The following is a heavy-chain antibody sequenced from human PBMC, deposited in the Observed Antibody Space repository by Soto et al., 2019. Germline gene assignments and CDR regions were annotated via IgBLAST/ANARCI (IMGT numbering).Heavy chain of an antibody. J-gene: IGHJ4*02. V-gene: IGHV3-30-3*01. CDR3: ARDHKWIQLWSHGLGF. CDR2: ISYDGSNK. CDR1: GFTFISYA. Sequence: PGGSLRLSCAASGFTFISYAMHWVLQAPGKGLEWVAVISYDGSNKYYADSVKGRFTISRDNSKNTLYLQMNSLRAEDTAVYYCARDHKWIQLWSHGLGFWGQGTLVTVSS. D-gene: IGHD5-18*01.